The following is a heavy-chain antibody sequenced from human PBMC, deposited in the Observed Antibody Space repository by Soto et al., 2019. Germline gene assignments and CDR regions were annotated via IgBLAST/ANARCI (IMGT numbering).Heavy chain of an antibody. D-gene: IGHD5-12*01. Sequence: VQLQESGPGLVKPSQTLSLTCTVSGGSISRGGYYWSWIRQHPGKGLEWIGYIYYSGGTYYNPSLKSRVNISVDTSENQFSLRLSSVTAAETAVYYCARKDSGYADYMDVWGKGTKVTVSS. CDR3: ARKDSGYADYMDV. CDR1: GGSISRGGYY. CDR2: IYYSGGT. V-gene: IGHV4-31*03. J-gene: IGHJ6*03.